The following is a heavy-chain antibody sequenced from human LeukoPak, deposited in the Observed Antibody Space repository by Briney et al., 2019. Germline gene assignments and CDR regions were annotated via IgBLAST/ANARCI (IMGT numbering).Heavy chain of an antibody. V-gene: IGHV7-4-1*02. Sequence: ASVKVSCKASGYTFTNYAMNWVRQAPGQGLEWMGWINTNTGNPTYAQGFTGRFVFSLDTSVTTAYLQISSLKAEDTAVYYCAREGNSGYDSPDAFDIWGQGTMVTVSS. D-gene: IGHD5-12*01. CDR1: GYTFTNYA. CDR3: AREGNSGYDSPDAFDI. J-gene: IGHJ3*02. CDR2: INTNTGNP.